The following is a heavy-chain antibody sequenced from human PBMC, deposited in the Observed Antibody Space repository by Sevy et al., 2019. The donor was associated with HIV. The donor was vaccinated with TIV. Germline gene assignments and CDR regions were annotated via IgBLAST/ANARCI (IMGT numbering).Heavy chain of an antibody. J-gene: IGHJ3*02. CDR3: AKEYYYDSSGSVGAFDI. CDR1: GFTFSSYA. Sequence: GESLKISCAASGFTFSSYAMSWVRQAPGKGLEWVSAISGSGGSTYYADSVEGRFTISRDNSKNTLYLQMNSLRAEDTAVYYCAKEYYYDSSGSVGAFDIWGQGTMVTVSS. CDR2: ISGSGGST. D-gene: IGHD3-22*01. V-gene: IGHV3-23*01.